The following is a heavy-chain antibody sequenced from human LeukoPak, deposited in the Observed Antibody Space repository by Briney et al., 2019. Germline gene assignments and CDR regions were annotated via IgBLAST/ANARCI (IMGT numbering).Heavy chain of an antibody. CDR3: AKDWRDYPPSYFDY. V-gene: IGHV3-23*01. J-gene: IGHJ4*02. D-gene: IGHD3-16*01. CDR1: GFTFTTYA. Sequence: GGSPRLSCAASGFTFTTYAMNWVRQAPGKGLEWVSGISGSGSSPYYADSVKGRFTISRDNSKNTLYLQMNSLRAEDTAVYYCAKDWRDYPPSYFDYWGQGTLVTVSS. CDR2: ISGSGSSP.